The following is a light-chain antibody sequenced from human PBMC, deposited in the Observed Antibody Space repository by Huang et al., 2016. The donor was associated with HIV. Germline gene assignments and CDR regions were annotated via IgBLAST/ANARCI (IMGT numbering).Light chain of an antibody. CDR1: QNIGTY. CDR2: YAA. V-gene: IGKV1-39*01. CDR3: QQSFRTLWT. Sequence: DIQMTQSPSSLSASVGDRVTITCRASQNIGTYLNWYQQKTGKAPRLLIYYAATLQIGVPSSFSGGGSGTAFILTISSLQPEDFATYYCQQSFRTLWTFGPGTKVDVK. J-gene: IGKJ3*01.